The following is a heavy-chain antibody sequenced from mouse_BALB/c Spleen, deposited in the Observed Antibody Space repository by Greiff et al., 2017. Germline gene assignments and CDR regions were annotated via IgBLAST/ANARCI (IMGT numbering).Heavy chain of an antibody. CDR3: ARPAIYDGYYLSY. J-gene: IGHJ3*01. Sequence: QVQLKESGPGLVAPSQSLSITCTVSGFSLTGYGVNWVRQPPGKGLEWLGMIWGDGSTDYNSALKSRLSISKDNSKSQVFLKMNSLQTDDTARYYCARPAIYDGYYLSYWGQGTLVTVSA. CDR1: GFSLTGYG. D-gene: IGHD2-3*01. CDR2: IWGDGST. V-gene: IGHV2-6-7*01.